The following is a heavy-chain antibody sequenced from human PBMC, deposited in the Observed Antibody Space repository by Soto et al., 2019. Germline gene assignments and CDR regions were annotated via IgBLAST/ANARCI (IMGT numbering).Heavy chain of an antibody. CDR1: GFTFSIAA. CDR3: AKDRHYPRDYFHY. Sequence: GSLRLSCAASGFTFSIAAISWVRQAPGKGLEWVSAISANGQGIYYADSVRGRFTISRDNSKNTVFLHMDSLSAEDTAVYYCAKDRHYPRDYFHYWGQGTLVTVSS. V-gene: IGHV3-23*01. J-gene: IGHJ4*02. CDR2: ISANGQGI. D-gene: IGHD3-10*01.